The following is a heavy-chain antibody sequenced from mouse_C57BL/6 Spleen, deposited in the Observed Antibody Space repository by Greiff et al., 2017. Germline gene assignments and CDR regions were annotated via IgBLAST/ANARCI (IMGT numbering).Heavy chain of an antibody. Sequence: VQLKESGAELVKPGASVKLSCTASGFNIKDYYMHWVKQRTEQGLEWIGRIDPEDGETKYAPKFQGKATITADTSSNTAYLQLSSRTSEDTAVYYWARSDGGGYYAMDYWGQGTSVTVSS. CDR1: GFNIKDYY. V-gene: IGHV14-2*01. CDR3: ARSDGGGYYAMDY. D-gene: IGHD2-3*01. J-gene: IGHJ4*01. CDR2: IDPEDGET.